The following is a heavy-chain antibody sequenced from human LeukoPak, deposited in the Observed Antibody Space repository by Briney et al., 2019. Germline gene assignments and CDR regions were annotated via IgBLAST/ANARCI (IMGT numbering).Heavy chain of an antibody. J-gene: IGHJ4*02. CDR2: IRSSTTYV. D-gene: IGHD6-19*01. CDR1: GFTFSNYN. Sequence: GGSLRLSCAASGFTFSNYNMNWVRQAPGKGLEWVSSIRSSTTYVYYADSVKGRFTISRDNAKNSLYLQMNSLRAEDTALYYCARTPSNGWYFDYWGQGTLVTVSS. CDR3: ARTPSNGWYFDY. V-gene: IGHV3-21*04.